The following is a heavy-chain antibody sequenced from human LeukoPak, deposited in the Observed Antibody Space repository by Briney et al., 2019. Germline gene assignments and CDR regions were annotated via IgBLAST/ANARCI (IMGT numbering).Heavy chain of an antibody. CDR2: IKSKTDGGTT. CDR3: TTGIGAYCGGDCYSHYFDY. J-gene: IGHJ4*02. Sequence: GGSLRLSCAASGFTFSNAWMSWVRQAPGKGLEWVGRIKSKTDGGTTDYAAHVKGRFTISRDDSKNTLYLQMNSLKTEDTAVYYCTTGIGAYCGGDCYSHYFDYWGQGTLVTVSS. V-gene: IGHV3-15*01. CDR1: GFTFSNAW. D-gene: IGHD2-21*02.